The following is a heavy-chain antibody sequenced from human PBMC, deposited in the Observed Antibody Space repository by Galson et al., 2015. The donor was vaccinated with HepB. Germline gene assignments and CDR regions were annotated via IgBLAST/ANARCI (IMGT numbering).Heavy chain of an antibody. J-gene: IGHJ4*02. CDR3: ARGNARYCTGARCYPFDY. D-gene: IGHD2-15*01. CDR2: IIPIFGTA. Sequence: SVKVSCKASGGTFSSYAISWVRQAPGQGLEWMGGIIPIFGTANYAQKFQGRVTITADESTSTAYMELTSLRSEDTAVYYCARGNARYCTGARCYPFDYWGQGTLVTVSS. CDR1: GGTFSSYA. V-gene: IGHV1-69*13.